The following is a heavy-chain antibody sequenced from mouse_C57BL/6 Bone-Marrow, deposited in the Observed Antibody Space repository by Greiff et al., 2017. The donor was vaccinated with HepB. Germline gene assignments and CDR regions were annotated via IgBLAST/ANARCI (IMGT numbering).Heavy chain of an antibody. CDR3: ARDASLYAMDY. D-gene: IGHD6-2*01. CDR1: GFTFSDFY. Sequence: EVQGVESGGGLVQSGRSLRLSCATSGFTFSDFYMEWVRQAPGKGLEWIAASRNKANDYTTEYSASVKGRFIVSRDTSQSILYLQMNALRAEDTAIYYCARDASLYAMDYWGQGTSVTVSS. V-gene: IGHV7-1*01. CDR2: SRNKANDYTT. J-gene: IGHJ4*01.